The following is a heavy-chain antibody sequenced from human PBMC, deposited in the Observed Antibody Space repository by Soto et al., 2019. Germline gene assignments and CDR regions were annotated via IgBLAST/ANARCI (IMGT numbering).Heavy chain of an antibody. D-gene: IGHD3-3*01. J-gene: IGHJ4*02. V-gene: IGHV4-31*03. CDR1: GGSINSGGYY. Sequence: SETLSLTCSVSGGSINSGGYYWIWIRQHPGKGLEWIGYIYYSGSTYYNPSLKSRVTISIDTSKNQFSLKLSSVTAADTAVYYCARAQTIFGIITVFDYWGQGTLVTVSS. CDR3: ARAQTIFGIITVFDY. CDR2: IYYSGST.